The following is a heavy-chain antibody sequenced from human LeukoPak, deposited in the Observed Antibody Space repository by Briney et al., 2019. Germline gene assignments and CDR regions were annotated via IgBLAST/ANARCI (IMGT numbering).Heavy chain of an antibody. CDR1: GYSFTSYW. V-gene: IGHV5-51*01. D-gene: IGHD6-13*01. J-gene: IGHJ4*02. CDR2: SYPGDSDT. CDR3: ARQPVAADYYFDY. Sequence: GESLKISCKGSGYSFTSYWIGWVRQMPGKGLEWMGISYPGDSDTRYSPSFQGQVTISADKSISTAYLQWSSLKASDTDMYYCARQPVAADYYFDYWGQGTLVTVSS.